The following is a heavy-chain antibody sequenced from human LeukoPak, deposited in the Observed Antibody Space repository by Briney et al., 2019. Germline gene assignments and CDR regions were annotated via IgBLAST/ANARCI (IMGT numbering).Heavy chain of an antibody. Sequence: GGSLRLSCAASGFTASSNYMSWVRQAPGKGLEWFSVIYSGGSTYYADSVKGRFTISRDNSKNTLYLQMNSLRAEDTAVYYCARGEPSTVTMTIWGQGTLVTVSS. D-gene: IGHD4-17*01. V-gene: IGHV3-53*01. J-gene: IGHJ4*02. CDR2: IYSGGST. CDR1: GFTASSNY. CDR3: ARGEPSTVTMTI.